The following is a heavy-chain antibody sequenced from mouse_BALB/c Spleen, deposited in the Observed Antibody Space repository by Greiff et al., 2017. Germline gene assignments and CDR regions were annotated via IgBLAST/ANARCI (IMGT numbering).Heavy chain of an antibody. D-gene: IGHD2-3*01. V-gene: IGHV3-6*02. CDR2: ISYDGSN. CDR3: AGNYDGYYDYAMDY. CDR1: GYSITSGYY. J-gene: IGHJ4*01. Sequence: VQLKESGPGLVKPSQSLSLTCSVTGYSITSGYYWNWIRQFPGNKLEWMGYISYDGSNNYNPSLKNRISITRDTSKNQFFLKLNSVTTEDTATYYCAGNYDGYYDYAMDYWGQGTSVTVSS.